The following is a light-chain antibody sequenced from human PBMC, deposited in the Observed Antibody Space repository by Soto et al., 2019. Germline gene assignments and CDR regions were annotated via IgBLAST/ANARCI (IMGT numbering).Light chain of an antibody. CDR2: KAS. CDR1: QSISSW. CDR3: QQYNTFSGT. V-gene: IGKV1-5*03. Sequence: DIQTTQSPSTLSASVGDRVTITCRASQSISSWLAWYQQKPGKAPKLLIYKASSLESGVPSRFSGSGSGTEFTFTISSLEPDDFATYYCQQYNTFSGTFGQGTKVEVK. J-gene: IGKJ1*01.